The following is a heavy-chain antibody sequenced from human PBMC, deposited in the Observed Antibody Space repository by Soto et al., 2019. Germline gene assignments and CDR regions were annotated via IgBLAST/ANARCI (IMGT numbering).Heavy chain of an antibody. CDR1: GYTFTSYG. Sequence: QVQLVPSGAEVKKPGASVKVSCKASGYTFTSYGISWVRQAPGQGLEWMGWISAYNGNTNYAQKLQGRVTMTTDTSTSTAYMELRSLRSDDTAVDYCARDLGNIDSYGVWNWFDPWGQGTLVTVSS. CDR2: ISAYNGNT. J-gene: IGHJ5*02. CDR3: ARDLGNIDSYGVWNWFDP. D-gene: IGHD5-18*01. V-gene: IGHV1-18*04.